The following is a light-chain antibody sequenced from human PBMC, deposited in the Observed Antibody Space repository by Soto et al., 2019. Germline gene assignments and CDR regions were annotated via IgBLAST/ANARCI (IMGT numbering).Light chain of an antibody. CDR2: YTS. V-gene: IGKV3-15*01. J-gene: IGKJ1*01. CDR3: QRYTNWPPTP. Sequence: EIQMTHTRAAVRGAREECRTRSRRASQSVSSDLAWYQQKPGQAPRLLIYYTSTRATGFPARFSGGASGTELTRTVCSLEFPAVALYHSQRYTNWPPTPFLQGTKVDNK. CDR1: QSVSSD.